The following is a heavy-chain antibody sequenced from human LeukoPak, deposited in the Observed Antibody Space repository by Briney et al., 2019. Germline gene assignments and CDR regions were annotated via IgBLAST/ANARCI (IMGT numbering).Heavy chain of an antibody. Sequence: PSETLSLTCTVSGGSISSGDHYRSWIRQPAGKGLEWIGRIYTSGSTNSNPSLKSRVTMSVDTSKNQFSLRLTTVTAADTAVYYCARDSNLEYSSSRGLGRWGQGTLVTVSS. CDR2: IYTSGST. CDR3: ARDSNLEYSSSRGLGR. J-gene: IGHJ4*02. V-gene: IGHV4-61*02. D-gene: IGHD6-6*01. CDR1: GGSISSGDHY.